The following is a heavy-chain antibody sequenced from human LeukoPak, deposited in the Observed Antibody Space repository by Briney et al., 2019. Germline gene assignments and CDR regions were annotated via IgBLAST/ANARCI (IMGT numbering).Heavy chain of an antibody. D-gene: IGHD3-16*01. CDR3: AKVPHSWGLFDS. CDR1: GFTFSRYG. J-gene: IGHJ4*02. V-gene: IGHV3-30*02. Sequence: GGSLRLSCAASGFTFSRYGLHWVRQAPGKGLEWMAFIRDDGSTRYYADSVEGRFTVSRDNSKNTLYLQMDSLRTEDTAVYYCAKVPHSWGLFDSWGQGTLVTVSS. CDR2: IRDDGSTR.